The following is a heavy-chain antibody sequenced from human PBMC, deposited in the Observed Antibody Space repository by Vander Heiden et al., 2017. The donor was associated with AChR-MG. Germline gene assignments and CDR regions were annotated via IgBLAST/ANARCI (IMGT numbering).Heavy chain of an antibody. CDR3: ARVVTKIPYYYYYGMDV. V-gene: IGHV4-34*01. Sequence: QVQLQQWGAGLLKPSETLSLTCAVYGGSFSGYYWSWIRQPPGKGLDWIGEINHSGSPNYTPSLKRRVTISVDTSKNQFSLKLSSVTAADTAVYYCARVVTKIPYYYYYGMDVWGQGTTVTVSS. D-gene: IGHD5-18*01. J-gene: IGHJ6*02. CDR1: GGSFSGYY. CDR2: INHSGSP.